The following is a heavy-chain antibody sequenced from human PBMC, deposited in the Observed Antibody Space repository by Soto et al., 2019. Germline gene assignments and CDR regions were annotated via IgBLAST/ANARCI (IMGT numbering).Heavy chain of an antibody. CDR1: GFSLSTSGVA. D-gene: IGHD5-18*01. V-gene: IGHV2-5*02. Sequence: SGPTLVNPTETLTLTGTLSGFSLSTSGVAVGWFRQPPGKALEWLAIIFWDDDKRYSTSLKSRLIITKDISRNQVVLTLTNLDPVDTATYYCAHSPYSITSKGTFDVWGQGTMVTV. CDR3: AHSPYSITSKGTFDV. CDR2: IFWDDDK. J-gene: IGHJ3*01.